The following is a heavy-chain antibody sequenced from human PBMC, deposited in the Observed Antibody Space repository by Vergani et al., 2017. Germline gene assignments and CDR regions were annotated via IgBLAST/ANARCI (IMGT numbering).Heavy chain of an antibody. CDR2: LSWNGITK. Sequence: EVQLVESGGDLVQPGRSLRLSCAVSGFTFDDADMHWVRQVPGKGLQWGSGLSWNGITKAYTDSVKGRLTISRDNAKNTLYPQMNSLRAEDWALYYCAKDRELDLRDGGFDSCGQGTLVTVSS. CDR3: AKDRELDLRDGGFDS. V-gene: IGHV3-9*01. J-gene: IGHJ4*02. D-gene: IGHD6-13*01. CDR1: GFTFDDAD.